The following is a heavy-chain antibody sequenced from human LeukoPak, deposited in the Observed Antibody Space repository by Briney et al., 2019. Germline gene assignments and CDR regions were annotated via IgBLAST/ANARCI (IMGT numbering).Heavy chain of an antibody. D-gene: IGHD6-19*01. V-gene: IGHV4-34*01. CDR3: ARGRSGYSSGWYLPWFDP. CDR1: GGSFSDYY. Sequence: SETLSLTCAVYGGSFSDYYWGWIRQPPGKGLEWIGEVNPSGSTNYNPSLKSRVTISVDTSKNQFSLKLSSVTAADTAVYYCARGRSGYSSGWYLPWFDPWGQGTLVTVSS. CDR2: VNPSGST. J-gene: IGHJ5*02.